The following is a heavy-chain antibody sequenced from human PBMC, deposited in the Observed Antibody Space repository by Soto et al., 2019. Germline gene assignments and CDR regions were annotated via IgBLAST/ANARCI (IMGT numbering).Heavy chain of an antibody. V-gene: IGHV1-69*02. CDR2: VIPIIGEG. CDR1: GGTFSSQT. Sequence: QVQLVQSGAEVKEPGSSVKVSCKVSGGTFSSQTINWVRQVPGQGLEWMGSVIPIIGEGKYAQSFLGRVTITADRPTSTASMELSSLRSEDTPVYYCARPAVNDLDADSSAFDIWGQGTMVTVSS. CDR3: ARPAVNDLDADSSAFDI. J-gene: IGHJ3*02. D-gene: IGHD1-1*01.